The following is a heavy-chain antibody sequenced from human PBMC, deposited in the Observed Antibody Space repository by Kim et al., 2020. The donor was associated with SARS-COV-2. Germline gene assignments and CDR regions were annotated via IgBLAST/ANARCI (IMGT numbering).Heavy chain of an antibody. D-gene: IGHD6-13*01. CDR3: ARVEWGYSTSWFDYYYVMDV. CDR2: MNPNSGNT. Sequence: ASVKVSCKASGYTFTSYDINWVRQATGQGLEWMGWMNPNSGNTGYAQKFQGRVTMTRNTTISTAYMELSSLRSEDTAVYYCARVEWGYSTSWFDYYYVMDVGGQGTAVTVSS. V-gene: IGHV1-8*01. CDR1: GYTFTSYD. J-gene: IGHJ6*02.